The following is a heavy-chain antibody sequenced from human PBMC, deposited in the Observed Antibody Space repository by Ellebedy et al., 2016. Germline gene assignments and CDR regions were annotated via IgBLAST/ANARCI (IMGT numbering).Heavy chain of an antibody. V-gene: IGHV3-23*01. Sequence: GESLKISCAASGFTFSTYAMSWVRQAPGKGPEWVSGITGTGTSTYFADSVKGRFTISRDNSKKTLYLQMNDLRVEDTAVYYCVRFDYYDKRDYWGQGTLVTVSS. D-gene: IGHD3-22*01. CDR1: GFTFSTYA. CDR3: VRFDYYDKRDY. CDR2: ITGTGTST. J-gene: IGHJ4*02.